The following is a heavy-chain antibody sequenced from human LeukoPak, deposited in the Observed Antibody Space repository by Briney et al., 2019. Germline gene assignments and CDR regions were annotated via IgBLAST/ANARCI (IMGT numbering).Heavy chain of an antibody. V-gene: IGHV4-34*01. CDR3: ARIPWLRTRKDY. J-gene: IGHJ4*02. CDR2: INHSGST. D-gene: IGHD5-12*01. Sequence: SETLSLTCAVYGGSFSGYYWSWIRQPPGKGLEWIGEINHSGSTNYNPSLKSRVTISVDTSKNQFSLELSSVTAADTAVYYCARIPWLRTRKDYWGQGTLVTVSS. CDR1: GGSFSGYY.